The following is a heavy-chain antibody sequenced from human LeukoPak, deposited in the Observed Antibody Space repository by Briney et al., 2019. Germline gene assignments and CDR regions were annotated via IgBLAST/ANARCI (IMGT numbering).Heavy chain of an antibody. V-gene: IGHV3-53*01. J-gene: IGHJ4*02. CDR3: ARGDGYNFFDY. Sequence: GGSLRLSCAVSGFSVTNNYMSWVRQPPAKGLEWVSVFYVGGATYYADSVKGRFTISRDNSENTLYLQMKSLRAEDTAVYYCARGDGYNFFDYWGQGTLVTVSS. CDR2: FYVGGAT. CDR1: GFSVTNNY. D-gene: IGHD5-24*01.